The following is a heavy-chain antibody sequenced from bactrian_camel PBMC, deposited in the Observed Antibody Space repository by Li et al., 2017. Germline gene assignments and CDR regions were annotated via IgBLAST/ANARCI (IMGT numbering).Heavy chain of an antibody. J-gene: IGHJ7*01. Sequence: DVQLVESGGGLVQPGGSLSVPCAASGIPFDDYVMGWVRQAPGKGLEWVSSISWSGDNTNYADSVKGRFTISRDNAKNTLYLQLNSLKTEDTAMYYCAQPIKYAADYGAHYWGKGTQVTVS. CDR1: GIPFDDYV. CDR2: ISWSGDNT. V-gene: IGHV3-1*01.